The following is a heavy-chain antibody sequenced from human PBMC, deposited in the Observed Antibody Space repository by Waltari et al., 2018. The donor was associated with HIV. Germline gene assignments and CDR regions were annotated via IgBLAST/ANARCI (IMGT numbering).Heavy chain of an antibody. CDR3: AGGGGSYLHFFDY. J-gene: IGHJ4*02. V-gene: IGHV3-53*01. D-gene: IGHD1-26*01. Sequence: EVQLVESGGGLIQPGGSMRLSCAASGFTVSSNYMTWVRQGPGMGLVWVSVLYSGYSTYSADSMKGRFAISRDNSKNTLYLQMNSVRAEDTAVYYCAGGGGSYLHFFDYWGQGTLVTVSS. CDR1: GFTVSSNY. CDR2: LYSGYST.